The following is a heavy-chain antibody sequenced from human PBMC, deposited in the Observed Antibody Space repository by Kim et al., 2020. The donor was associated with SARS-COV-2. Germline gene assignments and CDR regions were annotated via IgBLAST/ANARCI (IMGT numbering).Heavy chain of an antibody. CDR2: ISWNSGSI. CDR1: GFTFGDYA. Sequence: GGSLRLSCAASGFTFGDYAMHWVRQAPGKGLEWVSGISWNSGSIGYADSVKGRFTISRDNAKNSLYLQMNSLRAEDTALYYCAKTAAAAEGGYFQHWGQGTLVTVSS. D-gene: IGHD6-13*01. V-gene: IGHV3-9*01. CDR3: AKTAAAAEGGYFQH. J-gene: IGHJ1*01.